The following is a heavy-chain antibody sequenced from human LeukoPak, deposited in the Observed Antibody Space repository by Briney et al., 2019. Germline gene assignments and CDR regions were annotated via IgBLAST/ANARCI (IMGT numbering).Heavy chain of an antibody. CDR2: LSGSGVTT. Sequence: QPGGSLRLSCAASGFTFSSYAMSWVRQAPGKGLEWVSALSGSGVTTYYADSVKGRFTISRDNSKNTLYLQMNSLRAEDTAVYYCAKGFYVRSNYGMDVWGQGTTVSVSS. CDR3: AKGFYVRSNYGMDV. V-gene: IGHV3-23*01. D-gene: IGHD5/OR15-5a*01. J-gene: IGHJ6*02. CDR1: GFTFSSYA.